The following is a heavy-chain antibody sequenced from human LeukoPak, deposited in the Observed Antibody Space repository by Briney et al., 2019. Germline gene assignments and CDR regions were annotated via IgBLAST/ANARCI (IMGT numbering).Heavy chain of an antibody. V-gene: IGHV4-39*07. CDR2: IYYSGST. Sequence: SETLSLTCTVSGCSISSSSYYWGWIRQPPGKGLEWIGSIYYSGSTYYNPSLKSRVTKSVDTSKNQFSLKLSSVTAADTAVYYCARGYSSSWTLGYWGQGTLVTVSS. CDR1: GCSISSSSYY. D-gene: IGHD6-13*01. J-gene: IGHJ4*02. CDR3: ARGYSSSWTLGY.